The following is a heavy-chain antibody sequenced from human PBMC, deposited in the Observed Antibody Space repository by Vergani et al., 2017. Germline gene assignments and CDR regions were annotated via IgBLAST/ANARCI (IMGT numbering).Heavy chain of an antibody. V-gene: IGHV3-7*01. Sequence: EGQLVESGGDWVQRGGSLRLSCAASGFTSSSNWMSWVRQAPGKGLGWVANVNQDGSENYHVDSVRGRFTISRDNAKNSMSLQVNSLRAEDTAVYFCVRVPLIRRGSGNYGIDTYHGMDVWVQGTMVIVSS. CDR2: VNQDGSEN. D-gene: IGHD3-10*01. CDR3: VRVPLIRRGSGNYGIDTYHGMDV. J-gene: IGHJ6*02. CDR1: GFTSSSNW.